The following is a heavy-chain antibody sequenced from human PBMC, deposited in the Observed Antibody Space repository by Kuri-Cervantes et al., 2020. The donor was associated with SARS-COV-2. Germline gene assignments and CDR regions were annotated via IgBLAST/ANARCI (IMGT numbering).Heavy chain of an antibody. CDR3: APLDAGTDY. J-gene: IGHJ4*02. CDR1: GYTFTDYY. CDR2: INPNSGST. D-gene: IGHD1-26*01. Sequence: ASVKVSCKASGYTFTDYYMHWVRQAPGQGLEWMGVINPNSGSTTYAQKFQGRLTITRNTSTSTVYMELSTLRSEDTAVYYCAPLDAGTDYWGQGTLVTVSS. V-gene: IGHV1-46*03.